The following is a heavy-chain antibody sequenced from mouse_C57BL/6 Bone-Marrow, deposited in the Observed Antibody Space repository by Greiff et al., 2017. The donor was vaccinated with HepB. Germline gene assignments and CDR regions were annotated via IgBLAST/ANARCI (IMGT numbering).Heavy chain of an antibody. Sequence: EVNVVESGEGLVKPGGSLKLSCAASGFTFSSYAMSWVRQTPEKRLEWVAYISSGGDYIYYADTLKGRFTISRDNARNTLYLKMSSLKSEDKAMYYCTRGKRGAYWGQGTLVTVSA. CDR3: TRGKRGAY. CDR2: ISSGGDYI. CDR1: GFTFSSYA. V-gene: IGHV5-9-1*02. J-gene: IGHJ3*01.